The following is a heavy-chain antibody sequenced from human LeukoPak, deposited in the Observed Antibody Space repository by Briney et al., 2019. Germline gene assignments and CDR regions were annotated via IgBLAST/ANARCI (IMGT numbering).Heavy chain of an antibody. J-gene: IGHJ4*02. V-gene: IGHV3-11*01. CDR1: GFTFSDYY. CDR3: ARDGHSGYDQIGFFDY. D-gene: IGHD5-12*01. CDR2: ISSSGSTI. Sequence: GGSLRLSRAASGFTFSDYYMSWIRQAPGKGLEWVSYISSSGSTIYYADSVKGRFTISRDNAKNSLYLQMNSLRAEDTAVYYCARDGHSGYDQIGFFDYWGQGTLVTVSS.